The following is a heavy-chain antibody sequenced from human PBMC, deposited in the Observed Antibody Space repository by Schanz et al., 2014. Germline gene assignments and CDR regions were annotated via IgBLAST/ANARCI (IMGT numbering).Heavy chain of an antibody. D-gene: IGHD2-2*01. J-gene: IGHJ1*01. Sequence: EVQLVESGGGLVQPGRSLRLSCVASGFRFDDYAMNWVRQAPGKGLEWLSGMSWNAGSLGYGDSVKGRFTISRDNAKNSLYLQMNSLRAEDTALYYCARDTAQSCIGPSCFEYFQHWGQGALVTVSS. V-gene: IGHV3-9*01. CDR1: GFRFDDYA. CDR2: MSWNAGSL. CDR3: ARDTAQSCIGPSCFEYFQH.